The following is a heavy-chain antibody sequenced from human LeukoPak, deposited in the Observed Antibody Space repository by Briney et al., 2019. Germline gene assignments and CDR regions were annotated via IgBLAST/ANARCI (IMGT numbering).Heavy chain of an antibody. CDR1: GFTFDDYA. V-gene: IGHV3-9*01. CDR3: AKGGRYGGDPKEYYFHY. J-gene: IGHJ4*02. Sequence: GGSLRLSCAASGFTFDDYAMHWVRHAPGKGLEWVSGISWNSGSIGYADSVKGRFTISRDNAKNSLYLQMNSLRAEDTALYYCAKGGRYGGDPKEYYFHYWGQGTLVTVSS. D-gene: IGHD4-23*01. CDR2: ISWNSGSI.